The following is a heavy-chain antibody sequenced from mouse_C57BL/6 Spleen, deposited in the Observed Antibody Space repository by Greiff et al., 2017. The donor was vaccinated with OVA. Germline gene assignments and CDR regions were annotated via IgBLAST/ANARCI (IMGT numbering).Heavy chain of an antibody. CDR1: GYTFTSYW. J-gene: IGHJ3*01. CDR3: AREGGFIPLAY. CDR2: IHPNSGST. V-gene: IGHV1-64*01. Sequence: QVQLQQPGAELVKPGASVKLSCKASGYTFTSYWMHWVKQRPGQGLEWIGLIHPNSGSTNYNEKFKSKATLTVDKSSSTAYMQLSSLTSEDSAGYYCAREGGFIPLAYWGQGTLVTVSA. D-gene: IGHD1-1*01.